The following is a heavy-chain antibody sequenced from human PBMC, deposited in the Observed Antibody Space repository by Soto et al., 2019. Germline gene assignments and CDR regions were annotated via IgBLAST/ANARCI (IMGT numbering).Heavy chain of an antibody. J-gene: IGHJ4*02. CDR2: ISGDGSRT. V-gene: IGHV3-74*01. CDR3: ARGAGGAYYLDY. Sequence: EVQLVESGGGLVQPGGSLRLSCATSGFTFTNYWTHWVRQAPGEGLVCVSRISGDGSRTNYADSVKGRFTISRDNAKTSLYLQMNSLRADDTAVYYCARGAGGAYYLDYWGQGTLVTVSS. CDR1: GFTFTNYW. D-gene: IGHD3-10*01.